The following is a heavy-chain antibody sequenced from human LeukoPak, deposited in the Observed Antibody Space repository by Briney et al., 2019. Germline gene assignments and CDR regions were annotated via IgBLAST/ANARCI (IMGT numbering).Heavy chain of an antibody. CDR3: ARTDRFDSSGSVRGGFDY. Sequence: SETLSLTCAVYGGSFSGYYWSWIRQPPGKGLEWIGEINHSGSTNYNPSLKSRVTISVDTSKNQFSLKLSSVTAADTAVYYCARTDRFDSSGSVRGGFDYWGQGTLVTVSS. CDR2: INHSGST. CDR1: GGSFSGYY. D-gene: IGHD6-19*01. J-gene: IGHJ4*02. V-gene: IGHV4-34*01.